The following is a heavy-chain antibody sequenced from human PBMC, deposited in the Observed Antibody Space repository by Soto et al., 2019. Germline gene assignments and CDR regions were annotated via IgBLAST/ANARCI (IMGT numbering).Heavy chain of an antibody. CDR1: GGSISSGGYY. CDR3: ARLTFGDREVVYYYMDV. J-gene: IGHJ6*03. CDR2: IYYSGST. V-gene: IGHV4-31*03. Sequence: QVQLQESGPGLVKPSQTLSLTCTVSGGSISSGGYYWSWIRQHPGKGLEWIGYIYYSGSTYYNPSLQSRVTISVDTSKNQFSLKLSSVTAADTAVYYCARLTFGDREVVYYYMDVWGKGTTVTVSS. D-gene: IGHD4-17*01.